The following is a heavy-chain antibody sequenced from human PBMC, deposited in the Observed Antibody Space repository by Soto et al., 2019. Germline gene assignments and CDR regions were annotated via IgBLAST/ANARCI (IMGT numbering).Heavy chain of an antibody. V-gene: IGHV3-23*01. J-gene: IGHJ3*02. D-gene: IGHD1-26*01. CDR1: GFTFSSYA. CDR3: AKDEPRGGSYPHLGEAFDI. Sequence: GGSLRLSCAASGFTFSSYAMSWVRQAPGKGLEWVSAISGSGGSTYYADSVKGRFTISRDNSKNTLYLQMNSLRAEDTAVYYCAKDEPRGGSYPHLGEAFDIWGQGTMVTVSS. CDR2: ISGSGGST.